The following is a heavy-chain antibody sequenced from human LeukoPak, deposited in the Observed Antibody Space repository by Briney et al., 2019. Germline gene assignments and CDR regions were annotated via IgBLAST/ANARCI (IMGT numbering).Heavy chain of an antibody. CDR3: ARLDATLRWFGEFRVCRGFGP. V-gene: IGHV4-34*01. CDR1: GGSISSYY. J-gene: IGHJ5*02. CDR2: INHSGST. Sequence: PSETLSLTCTLSGGSISSYYWSWIRQPPGKGLEWIGEINHSGSTNYNPSLKSRVTISVDTSKNQFSLKLSSVTAADTAVYYCARLDATLRWFGEFRVCRGFGPWGQGTLVTVSS. D-gene: IGHD3-10*01.